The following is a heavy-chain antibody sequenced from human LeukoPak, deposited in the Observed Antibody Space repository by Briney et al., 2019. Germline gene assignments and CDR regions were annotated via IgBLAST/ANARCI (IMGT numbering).Heavy chain of an antibody. D-gene: IGHD3-9*01. CDR1: GYTFTSYY. J-gene: IGHJ4*02. Sequence: GASVKVSCKASGYTFTSYYMHWVRQGPGQGLEWMGWINPSSGGTNYAQKFQGRVTMTRDTSISTAYMELSRLRSDDTAVYYCARLPGDILTVSIEFDYWGQGTLVTVSS. V-gene: IGHV1-2*02. CDR3: ARLPGDILTVSIEFDY. CDR2: INPSSGGT.